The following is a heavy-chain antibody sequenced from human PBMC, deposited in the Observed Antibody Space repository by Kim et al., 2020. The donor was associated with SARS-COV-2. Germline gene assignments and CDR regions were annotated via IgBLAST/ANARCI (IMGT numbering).Heavy chain of an antibody. D-gene: IGHD1-26*01. V-gene: IGHV4-39*01. Sequence: SETLSLTCTVSGGSISSSSYYWGWIRQPPGKGLEWIGSIYYSGSTYYNPSLKSRVTISVDTSKNQFSLKLSSVTAADTAVYYCARRWELLFNFDYWGQGTLVTVSS. CDR1: GGSISSSSYY. CDR3: ARRWELLFNFDY. CDR2: IYYSGST. J-gene: IGHJ4*02.